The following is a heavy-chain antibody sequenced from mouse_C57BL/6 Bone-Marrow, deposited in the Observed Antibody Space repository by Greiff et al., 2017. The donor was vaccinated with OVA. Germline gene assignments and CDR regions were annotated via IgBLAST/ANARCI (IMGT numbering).Heavy chain of an antibody. J-gene: IGHJ3*01. V-gene: IGHV14-4*01. CDR3: TTRTGSWVAY. CDR1: GFTLTDDY. CDR2: IDPENGDT. Sequence: VQLQQSGAELVRPGASVKLSCTASGFTLTDDYMPWVKQRPEQGLEWIGWIDPENGDTEYASKFQGKAPLTADPSSNTAYLQRSSLTSEDTAVDYCTTRTGSWVAYWGQGTLVTVSA.